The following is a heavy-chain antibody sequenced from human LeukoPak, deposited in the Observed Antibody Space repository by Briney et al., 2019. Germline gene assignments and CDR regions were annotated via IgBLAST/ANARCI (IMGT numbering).Heavy chain of an antibody. CDR3: ARDVGSGWSGQFDH. CDR2: INAGNGNT. Sequence: ASVKVSCKASGYTFTSYAMHWVRQAPGQRLEWMGWINAGNGNTKYSQKFQGRVTITRDTSASTAYIELSSLRSEDTAAYYCARDVGSGWSGQFDHWGQGTLVTVSS. V-gene: IGHV1-3*01. D-gene: IGHD6-19*01. CDR1: GYTFTSYA. J-gene: IGHJ5*02.